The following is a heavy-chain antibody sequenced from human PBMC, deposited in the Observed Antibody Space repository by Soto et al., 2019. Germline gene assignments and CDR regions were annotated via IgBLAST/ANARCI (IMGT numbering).Heavy chain of an antibody. Sequence: EVQLVESGGGLVQPGGSLRLSCAASGFTFSTYGMNWVRQAPGKGLEWVSYISTSSSAIYYADSVKGRFTISRDNAKNSLYLQMNSLRAEDTAVYYCAKRPGIAGPWGQGTLVIVSS. D-gene: IGHD6-13*01. CDR2: ISTSSSAI. CDR3: AKRPGIAGP. J-gene: IGHJ4*02. V-gene: IGHV3-48*01. CDR1: GFTFSTYG.